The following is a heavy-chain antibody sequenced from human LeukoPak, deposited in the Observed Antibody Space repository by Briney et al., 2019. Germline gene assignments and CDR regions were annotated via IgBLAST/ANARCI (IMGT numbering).Heavy chain of an antibody. CDR2: IKRDGSEK. Sequence: GGSLRLSCAASGFTFSSYWMSWVRQASGKGLEWVANIKRDGSEKYYVDSVKGRFTISRDNAKNSLYLQMNSLRAEDTAVYYCASLTGTSDAFDIWGQGTMVTVSS. V-gene: IGHV3-7*01. CDR3: ASLTGTSDAFDI. J-gene: IGHJ3*02. CDR1: GFTFSSYW. D-gene: IGHD3-9*01.